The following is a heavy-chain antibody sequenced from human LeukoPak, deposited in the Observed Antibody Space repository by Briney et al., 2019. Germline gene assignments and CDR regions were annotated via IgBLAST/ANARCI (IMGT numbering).Heavy chain of an antibody. Sequence: GRSLRLSCAASGFTFSSYGMHWVRQAPGKGPEWGALISYDGSNKYYADSVKGRFTISRDNSKNTLYLQMNSLRAEDTAVYYCARAQVGSGWYNGDYWGQGTLVTVSS. CDR3: ARAQVGSGWYNGDY. CDR2: ISYDGSNK. V-gene: IGHV3-30*03. CDR1: GFTFSSYG. D-gene: IGHD6-19*01. J-gene: IGHJ4*02.